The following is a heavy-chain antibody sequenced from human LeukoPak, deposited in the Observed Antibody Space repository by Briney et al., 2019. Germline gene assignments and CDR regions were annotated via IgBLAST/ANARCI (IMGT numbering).Heavy chain of an antibody. D-gene: IGHD5-12*01. V-gene: IGHV3-11*01. CDR1: GFTFSDYY. J-gene: IGHJ6*03. CDR3: ARVGKSQKAYSGYDYYYYMDV. Sequence: GGSLTLFCAASGFTFSDYYMSWLRQAPGKGLEWVSYISSSGSNIYYAASVKGRFTISRDNAKNSLYLQMNSLRAEDTAVFYCARVGKSQKAYSGYDYYYYMDVWGKGTTVTVSS. CDR2: ISSSGSNI.